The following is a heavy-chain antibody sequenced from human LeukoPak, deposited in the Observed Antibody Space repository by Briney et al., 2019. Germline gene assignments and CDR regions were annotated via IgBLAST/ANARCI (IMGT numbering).Heavy chain of an antibody. CDR1: GGTFSSYA. Sequence: SVKVSCKASGGTFSSYAISWVRQAPGQGLEWMGRSIPIFGTANYAQKFQGRVTITTDESTSTAYMELSSLRSEDTAVYYCARGPGLVVVGTEYFQHWGQGTLVTVSS. D-gene: IGHD3-22*01. CDR3: ARGPGLVVVGTEYFQH. J-gene: IGHJ1*01. V-gene: IGHV1-69*05. CDR2: SIPIFGTA.